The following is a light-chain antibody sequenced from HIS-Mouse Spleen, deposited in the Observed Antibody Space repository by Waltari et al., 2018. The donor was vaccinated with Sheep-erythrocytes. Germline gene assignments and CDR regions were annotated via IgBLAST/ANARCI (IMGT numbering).Light chain of an antibody. J-gene: IGLJ3*02. CDR2: EGS. CDR3: CSYAGSSTPWV. Sequence: QSALTQPASVSGSPGQSITISCTGTSSDVGSYNLVPWYQQHPGKAPKLMIYEGSKRPSGVSNRFYGSNSGNTASLTIAGLQAEDEADYYCCSYAGSSTPWVFGGGTKLTVL. CDR1: SSDVGSYNL. V-gene: IGLV2-23*01.